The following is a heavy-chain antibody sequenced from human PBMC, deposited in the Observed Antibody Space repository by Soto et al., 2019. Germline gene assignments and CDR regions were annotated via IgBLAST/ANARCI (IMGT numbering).Heavy chain of an antibody. CDR3: ARRVVPAASFDY. D-gene: IGHD2-2*01. J-gene: IGHJ4*02. CDR1: GGSISSSSYY. CDR2: IYYSGST. Sequence: QLQLQESGPGLVKPSETLSLTCTVSGGSISSSSYYWGWIRQPPGKGLEWIGSIYYSGSTYYNPSLKSRVTISVDTSKNQFSLKLSSVTAADTAVYYCARRVVPAASFDYWGQGTLVTVSS. V-gene: IGHV4-39*01.